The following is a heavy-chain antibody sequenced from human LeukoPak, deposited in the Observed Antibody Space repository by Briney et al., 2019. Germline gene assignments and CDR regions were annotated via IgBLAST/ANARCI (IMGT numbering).Heavy chain of an antibody. J-gene: IGHJ6*02. V-gene: IGHV3-15*01. D-gene: IGHD3/OR15-3a*01. CDR1: GFTFSNAW. Sequence: GGSLRLSCAASGFTFSNAWMSWVRQAPGKGLEWVGRIKSKTDGGTTDYAAPVKGRFTISRDDSKNTLYLQLNSLKTEDTAVYYCTSRTSPPYYYYYYGMDVWGQGTTVTVSS. CDR3: TSRTSPPYYYYYYGMDV. CDR2: IKSKTDGGTT.